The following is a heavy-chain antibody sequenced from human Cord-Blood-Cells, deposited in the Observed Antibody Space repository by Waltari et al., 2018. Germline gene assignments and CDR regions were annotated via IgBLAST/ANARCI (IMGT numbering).Heavy chain of an antibody. CDR3: AYCSGGSCYLDY. V-gene: IGHV1-3*01. Sequence: QVQLVQSGAEVKKPGASVKVSCKASGYTFTSYAMPWVRQAPGQRLEWMGWINDGKGNTKYSKTCQGRGTITMDASASTAYMELSSLSAEDTAVYYCAYCSGGSCYLDYWGQGTLVTVSS. J-gene: IGHJ4*02. CDR1: GYTFTSYA. CDR2: INDGKGNT. D-gene: IGHD2-15*01.